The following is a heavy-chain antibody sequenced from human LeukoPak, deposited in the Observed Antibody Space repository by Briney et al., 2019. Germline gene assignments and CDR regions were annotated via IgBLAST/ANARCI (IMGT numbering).Heavy chain of an antibody. J-gene: IGHJ3*02. V-gene: IGHV1-69*05. D-gene: IGHD4-11*01. CDR1: GGTFSSYA. CDR3: ARAAASEYYSPI. Sequence: GASVKVSCEASGGTFSSYAISWVRQAPGQGLEWMGGIIPIFGTANYAQKFQGRVTITTDESTSTAYMELSSLRSEDTAVYYCARAAASEYYSPIWGQGTMVTVSS. CDR2: IIPIFGTA.